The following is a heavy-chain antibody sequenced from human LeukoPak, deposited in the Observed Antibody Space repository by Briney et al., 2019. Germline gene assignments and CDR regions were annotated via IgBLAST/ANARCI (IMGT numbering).Heavy chain of an antibody. V-gene: IGHV4-39*07. CDR3: AREIAVAGTSADY. CDR2: IYYTGGT. J-gene: IGHJ4*02. D-gene: IGHD6-19*01. CDR1: GGSITSSSYY. Sequence: SETLSLTCSVSGGSITSSSYYWSWIRQPPEKGLEWIGSIYYTGGTYYSPSLKSQVTISVDRSKNQFSLKLSSVTAADTAVYYCAREIAVAGTSADYWGQGTLVTASS.